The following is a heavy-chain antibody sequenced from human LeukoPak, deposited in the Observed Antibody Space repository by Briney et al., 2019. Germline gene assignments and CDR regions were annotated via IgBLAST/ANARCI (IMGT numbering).Heavy chain of an antibody. J-gene: IGHJ4*02. CDR2: ISYDGSNK. Sequence: GGSLRLSCAASGFTFSSYAMHWVRQAPGKGLEWVAVISYDGSNKYYADSVKGRFTISRDNSKNTPYLQMNSLRAEDTAVYYCARADSYGYYFDYWGQGTLVTVSS. V-gene: IGHV3-30*04. CDR1: GFTFSSYA. D-gene: IGHD5-18*01. CDR3: ARADSYGYYFDY.